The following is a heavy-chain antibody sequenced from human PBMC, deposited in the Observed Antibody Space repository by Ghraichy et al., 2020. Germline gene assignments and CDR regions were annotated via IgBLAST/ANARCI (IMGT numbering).Heavy chain of an antibody. CDR3: AREHMNYYDSSGYFDY. J-gene: IGHJ4*02. CDR1: GGTFSSYA. CDR2: IIPILGIA. Sequence: SVKVSCKASGGTFSSYAISWVRQAPGQGLEWMGRIIPILGIANYAQKFQGRVTITADKSTSTAYMELSSLRSEDTAVYYCAREHMNYYDSSGYFDYWGQGTLVTVSS. V-gene: IGHV1-69*04. D-gene: IGHD3-22*01.